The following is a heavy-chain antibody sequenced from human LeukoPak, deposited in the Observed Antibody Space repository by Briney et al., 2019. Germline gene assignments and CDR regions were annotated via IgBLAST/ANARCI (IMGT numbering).Heavy chain of an antibody. CDR2: ISSSNSYI. Sequence: GGSLRLSCAASGFTFSSYAMSWVRQAPGKGLEWVSSISSSNSYIYYADSVKGRFTISRDNAKNSLYLQMNSLRAEDMAVYYCARATIFGGPWGPGAFDIWGQGTMVTVSS. J-gene: IGHJ3*02. D-gene: IGHD3-3*01. CDR3: ARATIFGGPWGPGAFDI. CDR1: GFTFSSYA. V-gene: IGHV3-21*01.